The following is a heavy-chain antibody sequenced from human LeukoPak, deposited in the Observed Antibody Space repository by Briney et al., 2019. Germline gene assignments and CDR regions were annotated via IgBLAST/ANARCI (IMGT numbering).Heavy chain of an antibody. Sequence: SETLSLTCTVSGGSISSYYWSWIRQPPGKGLEWIGYIYYSGSTNYNPSLKSRVTISVDTSKNQFSLELSSVTAADTAVYYCARGIVPTDYWGQGTLVTVSS. J-gene: IGHJ4*02. CDR1: GGSISSYY. CDR3: ARGIVPTDY. D-gene: IGHD1-26*01. V-gene: IGHV4-59*01. CDR2: IYYSGST.